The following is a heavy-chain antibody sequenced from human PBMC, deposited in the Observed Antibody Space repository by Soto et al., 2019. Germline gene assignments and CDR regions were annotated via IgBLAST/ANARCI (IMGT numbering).Heavy chain of an antibody. Sequence: EVQLLESGGGLVQPGGSLRLSCAASGFTFNTFDMTWVRQAPGKGLEWVSVIRGADGRTYYADSLKGRFTISRDNSKNTLFLQVTSLRVEDTAVYYCVKGAWCDDWGQGTLVTVYS. CDR1: GFTFNTFD. V-gene: IGHV3-23*01. D-gene: IGHD6-19*01. CDR2: IRGADGRT. J-gene: IGHJ4*02. CDR3: VKGAWCDD.